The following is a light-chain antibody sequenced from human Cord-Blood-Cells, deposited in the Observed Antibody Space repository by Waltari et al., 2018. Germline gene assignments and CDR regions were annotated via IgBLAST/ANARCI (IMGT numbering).Light chain of an antibody. CDR2: AAS. CDR1: QSISSY. CDR3: QQSYSTPLYT. J-gene: IGKJ2*01. Sequence: DIQMTQSPSSLSASVGDRVTITCQASQSISSYLNWYQQKPGKAPKLLIYAASSLQSGFPSRFSGSGSGTDFTLTISSLQPEDFATYYCQQSYSTPLYTFGQGTKLEIK. V-gene: IGKV1-39*01.